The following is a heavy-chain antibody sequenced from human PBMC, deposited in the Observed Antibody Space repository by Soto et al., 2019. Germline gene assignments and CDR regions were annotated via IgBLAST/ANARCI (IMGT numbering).Heavy chain of an antibody. V-gene: IGHV3-74*01. CDR2: ISGAGTTT. Sequence: GGALRLCCVVAGFACSRYWMHWGRLVPGQSPFWGSGISGAGTTTNYADAVRGRFTISRDNSKNTLYPQMNNLKPDDSAIYYCTSGPSADPSRRGAQWGQGT. D-gene: IGHD2-2*01. CDR1: GFACSRYW. CDR3: TSGPSADPSRRGAQ. J-gene: IGHJ4*02.